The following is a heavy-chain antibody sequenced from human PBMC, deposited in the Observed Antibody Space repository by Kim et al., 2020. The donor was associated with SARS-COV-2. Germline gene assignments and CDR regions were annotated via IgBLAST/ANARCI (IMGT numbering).Heavy chain of an antibody. V-gene: IGHV6-1*01. J-gene: IGHJ3*02. D-gene: IGHD6-19*01. Sequence: SQTLSLTCAISGDSVSSNSAAWNWIRQSPSRGLEWLGRTYYRSKWYNDYAVSVKSRITINPDTSKNQFSLQLNSVTPEDTAVYYCARDDCGPSGCSSGWRYAFDIWGQGTMVTVSS. CDR1: GDSVSSNSAA. CDR3: ARDDCGPSGCSSGWRYAFDI. CDR2: TYYRSKWYN.